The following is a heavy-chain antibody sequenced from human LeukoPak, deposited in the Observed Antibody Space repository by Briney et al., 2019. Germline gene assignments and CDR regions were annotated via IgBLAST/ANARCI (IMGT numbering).Heavy chain of an antibody. CDR1: GSSINAYY. D-gene: IGHD3/OR15-3a*01. J-gene: IGHJ4*02. V-gene: IGHV4-59*04. CDR2: IYYSGNT. CDR3: ARQTGSGLFILP. Sequence: SETLSLTCTVSGSSINAYYWSWIRQSPGKGLEWIGSIYYSGNTYYNASLKSQVSISIDTSKNQFSLKLTSVTAADTAVYYCARQTGSGLFILPGGQGTLVTVSS.